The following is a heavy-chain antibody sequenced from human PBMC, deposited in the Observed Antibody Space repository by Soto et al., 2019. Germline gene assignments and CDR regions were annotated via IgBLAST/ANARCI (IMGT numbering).Heavy chain of an antibody. V-gene: IGHV1-3*01. CDR1: GYTFTSYG. CDR3: VRRHVSATGIDWFDP. Sequence: ASVKVSCKASGYTFTSYGIHWVRQAPGQRLEWMGWINAANGDTKYSPKFQGRVTITRDTSASTAYMELSSLRSEDTAVYYCVRRHVSATGIDWFDPWGQGNLVTVYS. CDR2: INAANGDT. D-gene: IGHD6-13*01. J-gene: IGHJ5*02.